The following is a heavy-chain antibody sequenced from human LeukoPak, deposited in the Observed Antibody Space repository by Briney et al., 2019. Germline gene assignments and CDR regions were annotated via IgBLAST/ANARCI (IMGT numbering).Heavy chain of an antibody. V-gene: IGHV4-38-2*02. CDR2: IYHSGIT. D-gene: IGHD5-12*01. CDR3: ARQVATKGEWAFDV. CDR1: GDSISSSYY. J-gene: IGHJ3*01. Sequence: SETLSLTCTVSGDSISSSYYWGWIRQPPGKGLEWIGSIYHSGITYYNPSLKSRVTISADTSKNQFSLKLSSLTATDTAVYYCARQVATKGEWAFDVWGQGTMVTVSS.